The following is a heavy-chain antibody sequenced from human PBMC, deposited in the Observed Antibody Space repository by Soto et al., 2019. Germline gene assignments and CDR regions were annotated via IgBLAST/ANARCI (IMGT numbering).Heavy chain of an antibody. J-gene: IGHJ4*01. CDR1: GGSISSGDYY. Sequence: SETLSLTCSVSGGSISSGDYYWSWIRQPPGKGLEWIGYIYYSGTTHYSPSLKSRVTISPDRSKNQFSLILSSLTAADTAVYYCARDYGSGSGPEYWG. CDR2: IYYSGTT. D-gene: IGHD3-10*01. CDR3: ARDYGSGSGPEY. V-gene: IGHV4-30-4*01.